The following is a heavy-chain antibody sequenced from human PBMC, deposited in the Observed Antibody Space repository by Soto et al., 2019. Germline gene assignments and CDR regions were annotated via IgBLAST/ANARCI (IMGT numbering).Heavy chain of an antibody. V-gene: IGHV1-2*02. J-gene: IGHJ5*02. CDR1: GYTFTGYY. CDR3: ARHYSSSWYGVLTWFDP. D-gene: IGHD6-13*01. CDR2: INPNSGGT. Sequence: ASVKVSCKASGYTFTGYYMHWVRQAPGQGLEWMGWINPNSGGTNYAQKFQGRVTMTRDTSISTAYMELSRLRSDDTAVYYCARHYSSSWYGVLTWFDPWGQGTLVTVS.